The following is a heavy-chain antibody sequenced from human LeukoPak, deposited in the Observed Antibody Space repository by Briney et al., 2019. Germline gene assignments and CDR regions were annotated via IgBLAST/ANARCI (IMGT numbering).Heavy chain of an antibody. CDR1: GFSLTTSGVG. CDR2: IYWNDEK. Sequence: SGPTLVKPTQTLTLTCTFSGFSLTTSGVGVGWIRQPPGKALEWLALIYWNDEKRYSPSLKSRLTITMATSKNPVVLTMTNMDPEDTGTYYCAHSDRLPHSTGNYYDSFNMWGQGTMVTVAS. CDR3: AHSDRLPHSTGNYYDSFNM. V-gene: IGHV2-5*01. J-gene: IGHJ3*02. D-gene: IGHD3-22*01.